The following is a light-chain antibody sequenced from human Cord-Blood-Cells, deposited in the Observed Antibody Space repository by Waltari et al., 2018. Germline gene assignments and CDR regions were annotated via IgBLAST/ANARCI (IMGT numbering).Light chain of an antibody. CDR2: KAS. J-gene: IGKJ4*01. CDR1: QSISSW. CDR3: QQYNSYLLT. Sequence: DIQMTQSPSTLSESVGDSVTITCRASQSISSWLAWYQQKPGKAPKLLIYKASSLESGVPSRFSGSGSGTEFTLTISSLQPDDFATYYCQQYNSYLLTFGGGTKVEIK. V-gene: IGKV1-5*03.